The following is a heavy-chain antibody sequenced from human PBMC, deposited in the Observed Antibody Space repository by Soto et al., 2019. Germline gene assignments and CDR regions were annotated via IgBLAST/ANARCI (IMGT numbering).Heavy chain of an antibody. CDR2: IYWDDEK. J-gene: IGHJ4*02. V-gene: IGHV2-5*02. CDR1: GFSLSTSGVG. CDR3: AHNYCGNSGFYPFDY. D-gene: IGHD3-22*01. Sequence: SGPTLVNPTQTLTLTCTFSGFSLSTSGVGVGWIRQPPGKALEWLALIYWDDEKRYSPSLKSRLTITKDTSKNQVVLTMTNMDPVDTATYYCAHNYCGNSGFYPFDYWGQGTLVTVSS.